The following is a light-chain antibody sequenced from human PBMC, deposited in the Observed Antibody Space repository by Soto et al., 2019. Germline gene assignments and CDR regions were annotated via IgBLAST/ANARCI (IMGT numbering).Light chain of an antibody. CDR3: QQYGSSPFT. J-gene: IGKJ5*01. CDR1: QSVSSSY. CDR2: GAS. Sequence: EIVLTQSPGTLSLSPGERATLSCRASQSVSSSYLAWYQQKPGQAPRLLIYGASSRATGIPDRFSGSGSGTDFTRTISRLDPEDFAVDYCQQYGSSPFTFGQGKRLEIK. V-gene: IGKV3-20*01.